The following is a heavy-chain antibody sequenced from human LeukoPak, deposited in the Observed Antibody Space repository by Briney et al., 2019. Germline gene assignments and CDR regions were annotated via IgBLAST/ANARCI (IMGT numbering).Heavy chain of an antibody. CDR2: IYTSGST. CDR1: GGSISSGSYY. V-gene: IGHV4-61*02. Sequence: SQTLSLTCTVSGGSISSGSYYWSWIRQPAGKGLEWIGRIYTSGSTNYNPSLKSRVTISVDTSKNQFSLKLSSVTAADTAVYYCARHKGSWYFGYWGQGTLVTVSS. CDR3: ARHKGSWYFGY. D-gene: IGHD6-13*01. J-gene: IGHJ4*02.